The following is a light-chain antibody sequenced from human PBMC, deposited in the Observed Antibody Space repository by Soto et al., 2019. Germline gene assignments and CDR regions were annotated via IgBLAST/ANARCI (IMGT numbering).Light chain of an antibody. Sequence: ENVLRNSPGTRSLSQGEEATLSCRASQRVTNTFFAWYQQKPGQAPRLLIYGISSRATGIPDRFSGSGSGTDFTLTISRLEPEDFVVYYCQQYITLPHTFGQGTKLEVK. V-gene: IGKV3-20*01. CDR2: GIS. CDR1: QRVTNTF. CDR3: QQYITLPHT. J-gene: IGKJ2*01.